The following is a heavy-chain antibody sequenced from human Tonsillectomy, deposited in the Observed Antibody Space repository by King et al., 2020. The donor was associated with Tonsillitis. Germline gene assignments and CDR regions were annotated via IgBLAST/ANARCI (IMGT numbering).Heavy chain of an antibody. CDR1: GFTFSTYG. CDR2: ISYDGINK. CDR3: AKEMRESITIFGVTEGQFDY. V-gene: IGHV3-30*18. Sequence: VQLVESGGGVVQPGRSLRLSCAASGFTFSTYGMHWVRQAPGKGLEWVAVISYDGINKNYADSVKGRFTISRDNSKNTLYLQMNSLRAEDKAVYYCAKEMRESITIFGVTEGQFDYWGQGTLVTVSS. J-gene: IGHJ4*02. D-gene: IGHD3-3*01.